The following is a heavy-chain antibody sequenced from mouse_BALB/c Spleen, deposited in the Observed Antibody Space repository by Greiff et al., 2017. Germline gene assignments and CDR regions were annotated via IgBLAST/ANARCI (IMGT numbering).Heavy chain of an antibody. Sequence: EVQRVESGGDLVKPGGSLKLSCAASGFTFSSYGMSWVRQTPDKRLEWVATISSCGSYTYYPDSVKGRFTISRDNAKNTLYLQMSSLKSEDTAMYYCARHGTAGFAYWGQGTLVTVSA. CDR1: GFTFSSYG. J-gene: IGHJ3*01. V-gene: IGHV5-6*01. CDR2: ISSCGSYT. CDR3: ARHGTAGFAY. D-gene: IGHD1-2*01.